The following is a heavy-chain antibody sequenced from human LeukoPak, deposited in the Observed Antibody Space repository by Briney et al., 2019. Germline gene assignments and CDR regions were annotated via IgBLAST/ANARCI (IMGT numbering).Heavy chain of an antibody. Sequence: PGGSLRLSCAASGFTFTNYVMSWVRQAPGKGLEWVSAISGSGGSTYYADSVKGRFTISRDNSKNTLYLQMNSLRAEDTAVYYCAKDHNDFWSGEDAFDIWGQGTMVTVSS. D-gene: IGHD3-3*01. J-gene: IGHJ3*02. CDR1: GFTFTNYV. V-gene: IGHV3-23*01. CDR3: AKDHNDFWSGEDAFDI. CDR2: ISGSGGST.